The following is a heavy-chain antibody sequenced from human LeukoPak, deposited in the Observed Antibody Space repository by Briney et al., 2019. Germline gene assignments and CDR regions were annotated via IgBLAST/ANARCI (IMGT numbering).Heavy chain of an antibody. CDR3: AREPDNYYDSVGYYRTYAFDI. CDR2: IIPIFGTA. J-gene: IGHJ3*02. Sequence: GASVKVSCKASGGTFSSYAISWVRQAPGQGLEWMGGIIPIFGTANYAQKFQGRVTITADKSTSTAYMELSSLRSEDTAVYYCAREPDNYYDSVGYYRTYAFDIWGQGAMITVSS. V-gene: IGHV1-69*06. CDR1: GGTFSSYA. D-gene: IGHD3-22*01.